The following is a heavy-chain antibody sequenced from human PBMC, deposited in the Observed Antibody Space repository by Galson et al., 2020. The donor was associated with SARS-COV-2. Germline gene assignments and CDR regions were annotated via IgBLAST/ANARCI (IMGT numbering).Heavy chain of an antibody. CDR3: ARTRVPGES. D-gene: IGHD6-19*01. J-gene: IGHJ5*02. CDR2: IHYTGAT. CDR1: GGSFSGYY. Sequence: SETLSLTCTVSGGSFSGYYWSWIRHPPGKGLEWIGSIHYTGATNYNPSPQSRVTISLATPKTQFSLTLTSVTAADTAVYYCARTRVPGESWGQGTLVAVSS. V-gene: IGHV4-59*01.